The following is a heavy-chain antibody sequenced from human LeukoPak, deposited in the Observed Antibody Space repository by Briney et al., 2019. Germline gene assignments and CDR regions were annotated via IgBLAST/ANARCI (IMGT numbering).Heavy chain of an antibody. D-gene: IGHD6-19*01. CDR2: INHSGST. Sequence: SETLSLTCAVYGGSFSGYYWSWIRQPPGKGLEWIGEINHSGSTNYNPSLKSRVTISLDTSKNQFSLKLSSVTAADTAVYYCARAGYSSGWYEFDYWGQGTLVTVSS. V-gene: IGHV4-34*01. CDR1: GGSFSGYY. J-gene: IGHJ4*02. CDR3: ARAGYSSGWYEFDY.